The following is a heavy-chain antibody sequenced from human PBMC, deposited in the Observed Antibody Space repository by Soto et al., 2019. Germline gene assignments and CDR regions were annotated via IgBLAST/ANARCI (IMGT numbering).Heavy chain of an antibody. D-gene: IGHD3-22*01. J-gene: IGHJ6*02. CDR3: ARERFLALYYDRPTDYYYGMDV. V-gene: IGHV1-69*01. CDR2: IIPIFGTA. CDR1: GGTFSGYA. Sequence: SKASGGTFSGYAISWVRQSPGQGLEWMGGIIPIFGTANYAQKFQGRVTITADESTSTAYMELSSLRSEDTAVYYCARERFLALYYDRPTDYYYGMDVWGQGTTVTVSS.